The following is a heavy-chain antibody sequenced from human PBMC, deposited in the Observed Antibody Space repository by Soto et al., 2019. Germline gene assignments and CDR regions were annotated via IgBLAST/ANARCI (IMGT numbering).Heavy chain of an antibody. CDR2: IYYSGAT. V-gene: IGHV4-59*08. J-gene: IGHJ4*02. D-gene: IGHD3-16*02. Sequence: PSETLSLTCTVSGGSISNYYWSWIRQPPGKGLEWIGHIYYSGATNYNPSLKSRVTISVDTSKNQFSLKLSSVTAADTAVYYCAVRGTYRSFDYWGQGTLVT. CDR3: AVRGTYRSFDY. CDR1: GGSISNYY.